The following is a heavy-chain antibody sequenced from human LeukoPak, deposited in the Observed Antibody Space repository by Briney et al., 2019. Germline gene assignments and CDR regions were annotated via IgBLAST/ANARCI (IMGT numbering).Heavy chain of an antibody. J-gene: IGHJ6*03. CDR1: GYSISSGYY. Sequence: PSETLSLTCTVSGYSISSGYYWSWIRQPPGKGLEWIGYIYNSGTSNYNPSLKSRVTMSVDTSKNQFSLKLSSVTAADTAVYYCARGGRSSGWPLYYMDVWGKGTTVTISS. CDR2: IYNSGTS. D-gene: IGHD6-19*01. CDR3: ARGGRSSGWPLYYMDV. V-gene: IGHV4-61*01.